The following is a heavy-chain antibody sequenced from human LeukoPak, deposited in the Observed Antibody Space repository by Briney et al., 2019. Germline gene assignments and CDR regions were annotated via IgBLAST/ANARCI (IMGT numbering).Heavy chain of an antibody. V-gene: IGHV4-59*08. CDR2: IYYSGST. Sequence: SETLSLTCTVSGGSISSYYWSWIRQPPGKGLEWIGYIYYSGSTNYNPSLKSRVTISVDTSKNQFSLKLSSVTAADTAVYYCARLGPAVLRYFDWYLDYWGQGTLVTVSS. CDR1: GGSISSYY. D-gene: IGHD3-9*01. CDR3: ARLGPAVLRYFDWYLDY. J-gene: IGHJ4*02.